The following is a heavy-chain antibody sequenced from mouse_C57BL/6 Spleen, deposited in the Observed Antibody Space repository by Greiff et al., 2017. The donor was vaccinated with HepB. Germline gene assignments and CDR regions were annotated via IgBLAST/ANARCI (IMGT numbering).Heavy chain of an antibody. D-gene: IGHD1-1*01. CDR3: ARDKDGGSSYSSWFAY. J-gene: IGHJ3*01. CDR1: GYTFTSYG. CDR2: INPSTGGT. V-gene: IGHV1-53*01. Sequence: QVQLQQPGTELVKPGASVKLSCKASGYTFTSYGMHWVKQRPGHGLEWIGNINPSTGGTNYNEKFKGKATLTADKSSSTAYMQLSSLTSEDSAVYYCARDKDGGSSYSSWFAYWGPGTLVTVAA.